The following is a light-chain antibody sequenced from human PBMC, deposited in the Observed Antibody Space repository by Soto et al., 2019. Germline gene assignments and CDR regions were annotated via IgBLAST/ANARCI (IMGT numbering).Light chain of an antibody. CDR3: QQSYTTPVT. CDR2: EAS. Sequence: DIQMTPSPSSLSASVGDSVTITCRARQSISIYLNWYQQKPGKAPKILIYEASNLRSGVPSTFSGSGSGTDFTLTISSLQPEHFATYYCQQSYTTPVTFGGGTKVEI. V-gene: IGKV1-39*01. CDR1: QSISIY. J-gene: IGKJ4*02.